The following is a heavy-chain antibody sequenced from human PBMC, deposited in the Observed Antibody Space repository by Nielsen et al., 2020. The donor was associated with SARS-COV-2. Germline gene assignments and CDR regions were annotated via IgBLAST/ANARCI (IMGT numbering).Heavy chain of an antibody. CDR3: AKDPLGGGYYGHAFDI. CDR2: ISWNSGSI. Sequence: GGSLRLSCAASGFTFDDYAMHWVRQAPGKGLEWVSGISWNSGSIGYADSVKGRFTISRDNAKNSLYLQMNSLRAEDTALYYCAKDPLGGGYYGHAFDIWGQGTMVTVSS. J-gene: IGHJ3*02. D-gene: IGHD1-26*01. V-gene: IGHV3-9*01. CDR1: GFTFDDYA.